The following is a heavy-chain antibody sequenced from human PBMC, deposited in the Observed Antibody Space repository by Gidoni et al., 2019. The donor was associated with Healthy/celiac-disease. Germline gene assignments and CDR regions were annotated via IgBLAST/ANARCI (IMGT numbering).Heavy chain of an antibody. D-gene: IGHD6-19*01. CDR3: AKVGVAVAGPFDY. Sequence: EVQLVESGGGVVQPGRSLRLSCAASGFTFDDYAKHWVRQAPGKGLEWVSGISWNSGSIGYADSVKGRFTISRDNAKNSLYLQMNSLRAEDTALYYCAKVGVAVAGPFDYWGQGTLVTVSS. CDR2: ISWNSGSI. J-gene: IGHJ4*02. CDR1: GFTFDDYA. V-gene: IGHV3-9*01.